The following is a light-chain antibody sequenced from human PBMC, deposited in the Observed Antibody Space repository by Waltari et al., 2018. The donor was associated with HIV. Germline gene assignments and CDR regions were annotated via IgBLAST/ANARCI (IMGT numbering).Light chain of an antibody. V-gene: IGKV1-16*02. J-gene: IGKJ1*01. CDR3: HQYNSYPPWT. CDR1: QGISKY. CDR2: AAS. Sequence: DIQMTQSPSSLSASVGDRVTITCRASQGISKYLAWFQQKPRKAPKSLIYAASNLQSGVPSKFSGSGSVTDFALTIRRLQPEDFATYYRHQYNSYPPWTFGQGTKGESK.